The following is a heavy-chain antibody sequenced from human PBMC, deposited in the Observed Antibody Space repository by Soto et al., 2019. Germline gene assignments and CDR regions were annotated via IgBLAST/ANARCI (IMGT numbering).Heavy chain of an antibody. J-gene: IGHJ3*02. CDR1: GDSVISATYY. D-gene: IGHD3-3*02. V-gene: IGHV4-39*01. CDR2: VYYGGAIFYSGNI. CDR3: VRYDRINMKPYSPEGFHI. Sequence: SETLSLTCTVSGDSVISATYYWSWTRQPPGKGLEYIGSVYYGGAIFYSGNIYYNPSLKSRVTISVDTSKNQFSLRLSSVTAADTGVYYCVRYDRINMKPYSPEGFHIWGQGTMVTVSS.